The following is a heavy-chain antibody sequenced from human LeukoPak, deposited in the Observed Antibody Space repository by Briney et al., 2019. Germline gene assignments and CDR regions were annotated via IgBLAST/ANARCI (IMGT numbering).Heavy chain of an antibody. CDR2: ISAYNGNT. CDR3: ARDYDFWSGYPTGDLFDP. CDR1: GYTFTSYG. Sequence: ASVKVSRKASGYTFTSYGISWVRQAPGQGLEWMGWISAYNGNTNYAQKLQGRVTMTTDTSTSTAYMELRSLRSDDTAVYYCARDYDFWSGYPTGDLFDPWGQGTLVTVSS. V-gene: IGHV1-18*01. D-gene: IGHD3-3*01. J-gene: IGHJ5*02.